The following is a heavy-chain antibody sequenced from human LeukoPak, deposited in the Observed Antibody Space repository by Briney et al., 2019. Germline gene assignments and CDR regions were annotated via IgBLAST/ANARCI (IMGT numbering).Heavy chain of an antibody. J-gene: IGHJ4*02. CDR2: ISSGGNT. V-gene: IGHV3-23*01. CDR3: AERLSYNFDY. CDR1: GYTFSSYA. D-gene: IGHD2-2*01. Sequence: GGSLRLSCAASGYTFSSYAMSWVRQAPGKGLEWVSAISSGGNTYYADSVKGRFTISRDNSKNTLYLQMNSLRAEDTAVYYCAERLSYNFDYWGQGTLVTVSS.